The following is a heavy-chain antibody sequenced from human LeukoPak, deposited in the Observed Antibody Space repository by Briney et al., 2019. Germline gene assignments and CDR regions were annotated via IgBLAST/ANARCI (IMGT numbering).Heavy chain of an antibody. Sequence: GGSLRLSCAASGFTFSNYWISWVRQAPGKGLEWVANIKRDGSERYYVDSVKGRFTISRDNAKNPVYLQMNSLRGEDTAMYYCAREIGSAARGRWGQGTLVTVSS. CDR3: AREIGSAARGR. D-gene: IGHD6-13*01. J-gene: IGHJ4*02. CDR2: IKRDGSER. V-gene: IGHV3-7*05. CDR1: GFTFSNYW.